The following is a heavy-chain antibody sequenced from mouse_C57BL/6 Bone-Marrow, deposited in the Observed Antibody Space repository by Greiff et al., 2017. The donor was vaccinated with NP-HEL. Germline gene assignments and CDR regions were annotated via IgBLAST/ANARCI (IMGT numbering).Heavy chain of an antibody. CDR1: GYTFTSYW. V-gene: IGHV1-53*01. CDR3: ARGDTTNYYAMDY. D-gene: IGHD1-1*01. Sequence: QVQLQQPGTELVKPGASVKLSCKASGYTFTSYWMHWVKQRPGQGLEWIGNINPSNGGTNYNETFKSKATLTVDKSSSTAYMQLSSLTSEDSAVYYCARGDTTNYYAMDYWGQGTSVTVSS. CDR2: INPSNGGT. J-gene: IGHJ4*01.